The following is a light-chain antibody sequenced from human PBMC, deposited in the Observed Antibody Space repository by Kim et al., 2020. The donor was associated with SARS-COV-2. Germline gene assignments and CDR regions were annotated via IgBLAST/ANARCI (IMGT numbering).Light chain of an antibody. Sequence: GQGVTMSCSGSSSNIGSNSIYWYQQLPGTAPKLLIYRNNERPSGVPDRFSGSKSGTSASLAISGLRSEDEADYYCATWDDSLSGPVFGGGTQLTVL. CDR2: RNN. V-gene: IGLV1-47*01. CDR3: ATWDDSLSGPV. CDR1: SSNIGSNS. J-gene: IGLJ3*02.